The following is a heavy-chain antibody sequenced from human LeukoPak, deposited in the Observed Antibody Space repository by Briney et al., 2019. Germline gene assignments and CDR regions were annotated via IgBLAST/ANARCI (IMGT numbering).Heavy chain of an antibody. CDR3: ARGLPGGYCSGGSCYSAGYYFDY. Sequence: ASVKVSFKASGYTFTSYDINWVRQAPGPGLEWMGCMNPNSGNTGYSQKFQGRVTITRNTSISTAYMELSSLISEDTAVYYCARGLPGGYCSGGSCYSAGYYFDYWGQGTLVTVSS. CDR2: MNPNSGNT. J-gene: IGHJ4*02. D-gene: IGHD2-15*01. V-gene: IGHV1-8*01. CDR1: GYTFTSYD.